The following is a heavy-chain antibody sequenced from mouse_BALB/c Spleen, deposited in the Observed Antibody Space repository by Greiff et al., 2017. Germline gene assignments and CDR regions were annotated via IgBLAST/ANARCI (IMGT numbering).Heavy chain of an antibody. CDR1: GYTFTSYT. D-gene: IGHD2-4*01. CDR3: ASGGFYYDYDGAMDY. V-gene: IGHV1-4*01. J-gene: IGHJ4*01. Sequence: VQLQQSGAELARPGASVKMSCKASGYTFTSYTMHWVKQRPGQGLEWIGYINPSSGYTNYNQKFKDKATLTADKSSSTAYMQLSSLTSEDSAVYYCASGGFYYDYDGAMDYWGQGTSVTVSS. CDR2: INPSSGYT.